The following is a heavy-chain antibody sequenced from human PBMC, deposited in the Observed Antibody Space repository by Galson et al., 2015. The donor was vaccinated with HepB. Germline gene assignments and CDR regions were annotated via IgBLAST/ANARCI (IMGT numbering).Heavy chain of an antibody. V-gene: IGHV3-33*08. Sequence: SLRLSCAASGFTFSSYGMHWVRQAPGKGLEWVAVIWYDGTNKYYADSVKGRFTISRDSSKNTLYLQMNSLRDEDTAVYYCARDPILQTTLYGDYDYYYGMDVWGQGTTVTVSS. CDR3: ARDPILQTTLYGDYDYYYGMDV. CDR1: GFTFSSYG. CDR2: IWYDGTNK. J-gene: IGHJ6*02. D-gene: IGHD4-17*01.